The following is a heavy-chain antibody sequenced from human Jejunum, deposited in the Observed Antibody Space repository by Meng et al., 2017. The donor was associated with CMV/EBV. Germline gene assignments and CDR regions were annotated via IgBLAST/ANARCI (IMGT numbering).Heavy chain of an antibody. CDR1: A. V-gene: IGHV1-69*05. CDR2: IIPIFDTT. CDR3: ATAPRSYDLLTVYRYPGGMDV. J-gene: IGHJ6*02. Sequence: AISWGRQAPGQGLEWMGGIIPIFDTTKYAQKFQGRVTISTDESMSVVYMELSSLRSDDTAVYYCATAPRSYDLLTVYRYPGGMDVWGQGTTVTVSS. D-gene: IGHD3-9*01.